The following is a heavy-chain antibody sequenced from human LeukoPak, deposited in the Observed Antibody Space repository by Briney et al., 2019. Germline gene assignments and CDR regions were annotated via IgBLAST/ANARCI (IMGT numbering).Heavy chain of an antibody. CDR2: VYYSGNT. CDR1: GVSLSSCNFY. D-gene: IGHD3-10*01. CDR3: ARGLDYYGSGSPRRYFDY. V-gene: IGHV4-39*07. Sequence: SETLSLTCTVSGVSLSSCNFYWGWIRPPPGKGLEWVGSVYYSGNTYYNASLKSRVTISVDTSKNQFSLKLSSVTAADTAVYYCARGLDYYGSGSPRRYFDYWGQGTLVTVSS. J-gene: IGHJ4*02.